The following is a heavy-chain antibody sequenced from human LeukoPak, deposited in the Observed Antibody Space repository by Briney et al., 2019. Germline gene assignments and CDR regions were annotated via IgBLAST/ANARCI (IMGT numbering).Heavy chain of an antibody. D-gene: IGHD6-25*01. CDR3: ARPYSSGWRGAFDI. CDR1: GGSISSYY. V-gene: IGHV4-59*01. J-gene: IGHJ3*02. Sequence: SETLSLTCTVSGGSISSYYWSWIRQPPGKGLEWIGNIYYSGSTNYNPSLKSRVTISVDTSKNQFSLRLNSVTAADTAVYYCARPYSSGWRGAFDIWGQGTMVTVSS. CDR2: IYYSGST.